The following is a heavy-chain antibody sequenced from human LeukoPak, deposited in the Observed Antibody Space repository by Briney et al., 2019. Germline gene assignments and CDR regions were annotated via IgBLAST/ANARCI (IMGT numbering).Heavy chain of an antibody. V-gene: IGHV1-69*04. CDR1: GGTFSSYA. CDR2: IIPIFGIA. D-gene: IGHD3-22*01. Sequence: SVKLSCKASGGTFSSYAISWVRQAPGQGLEWMGRIIPIFGIANYAQKFQGRVTITADKSTSTAYMELSSLRSEDTAVYYCASDQENYYDSSGYYFGDYWGQGTLVTVSS. J-gene: IGHJ4*02. CDR3: ASDQENYYDSSGYYFGDY.